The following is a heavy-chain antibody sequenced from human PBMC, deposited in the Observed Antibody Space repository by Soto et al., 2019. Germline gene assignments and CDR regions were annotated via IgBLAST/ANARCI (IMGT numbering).Heavy chain of an antibody. V-gene: IGHV4-59*01. J-gene: IGHJ4*02. CDR1: GCSISSYY. CDR2: IYYSGST. CDR3: ARGGGSGYYYRFDY. D-gene: IGHD3-22*01. Sequence: SEALSIACPVSGCSISSYYWSWIRQPPGKGLEWIGYIYYSGSTNYNPSLKSRVTISVDTSKNQFSLKLSSVTAADTAVYYCARGGGSGYYYRFDYWGQGTLVTVSS.